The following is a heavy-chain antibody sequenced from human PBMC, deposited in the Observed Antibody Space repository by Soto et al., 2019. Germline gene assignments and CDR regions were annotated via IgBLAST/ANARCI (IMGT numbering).Heavy chain of an antibody. J-gene: IGHJ5*02. CDR1: GGSFSGYY. CDR2: INHSGSP. Sequence: SETLSLTCAVYGGSFSGYYWSWLRQPPGKGLEWIGEINHSGSPNYNPSLKSRVTISVDTSKNQFSLKMTSVTAADTAVYYCATANWSHHYFDPWGQGTLVTVSS. V-gene: IGHV4-34*01. CDR3: ATANWSHHYFDP. D-gene: IGHD1-1*01.